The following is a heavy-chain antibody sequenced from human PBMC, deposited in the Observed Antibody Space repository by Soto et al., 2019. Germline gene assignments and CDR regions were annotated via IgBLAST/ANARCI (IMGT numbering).Heavy chain of an antibody. CDR3: ARSQDYGGLFQH. CDR2: IYHSGTT. CDR1: GGSISSGGYY. V-gene: IGHV4-31*03. Sequence: SETLSLTCTVSGGSISSGGYYWSWIRQHPGKGLEWIGYIYHSGTTYYNPSLKSRVTISVDTSKNQFSLKLTSVTAADTAVYYCARSQDYGGLFQHWGQGTRVTVAS. J-gene: IGHJ1*01. D-gene: IGHD4-17*01.